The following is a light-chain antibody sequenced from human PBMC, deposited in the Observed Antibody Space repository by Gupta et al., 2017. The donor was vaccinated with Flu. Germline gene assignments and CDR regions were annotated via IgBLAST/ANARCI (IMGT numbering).Light chain of an antibody. CDR2: DAS. V-gene: IGKV1-33*01. J-gene: IGKJ3*01. CDR1: QDISNY. Sequence: DIQMTQSPSSLSASVGDRVTITCQASQDISNYLNWYQQKPGKAPKLLIYDASNLETGVPSRFSGSGSGTDFTFTISSLQLEDIATYYCQQYDNLQVTFGPGTKVDIK. CDR3: QQYDNLQVT.